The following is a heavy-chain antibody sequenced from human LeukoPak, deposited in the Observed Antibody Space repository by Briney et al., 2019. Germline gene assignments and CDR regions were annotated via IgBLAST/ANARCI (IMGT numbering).Heavy chain of an antibody. CDR1: GYTFTGHY. CDR2: INPNSGGT. D-gene: IGHD1-1*01. CDR3: ARCSTPHWIFDAFDI. Sequence: GATVKVSCKASGYTFTGHYMHWVRQAPGQGPEWMGWINPNSGGTNYAQKFQGRVTMTRDTSISTAYMELSGLRSDDTAVYYYARCSTPHWIFDAFDIWGQGTMVTVSS. J-gene: IGHJ3*02. V-gene: IGHV1-2*02.